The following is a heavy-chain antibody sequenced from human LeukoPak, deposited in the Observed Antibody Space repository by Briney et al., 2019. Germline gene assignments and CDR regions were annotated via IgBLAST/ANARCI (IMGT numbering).Heavy chain of an antibody. V-gene: IGHV1-2*02. J-gene: IGHJ4*02. Sequence: ASVKVSCKTSGYTFTDYYMHWVRQAPGQGLEWMGWINSNTGGRSYAQKFQGRVTMTRDTSITTAYMELISLTSDDTAVYYCLRQANSAWYPDHGGRGTLVTVS. D-gene: IGHD6-19*01. CDR1: GYTFTDYY. CDR2: INSNTGGR. CDR3: LRQANSAWYPDH.